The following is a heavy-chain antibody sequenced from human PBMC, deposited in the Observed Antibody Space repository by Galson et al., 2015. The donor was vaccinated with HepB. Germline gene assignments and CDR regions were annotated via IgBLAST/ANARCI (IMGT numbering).Heavy chain of an antibody. CDR2: VSYDGSNK. V-gene: IGHV3-30*18. CDR3: AKDGGERYNDGPNWFDP. Sequence: SLRLSCAASGFTFSSYGMHWVRQAPGKGLEWVAVVSYDGSNKYYADSVKGRFTISRDNSKNTLYLQMNSLRAEETAIYYCAKDGGERYNDGPNWFDPRGQGTLVTVSS. CDR1: GFTFSSYG. J-gene: IGHJ5*02. D-gene: IGHD5-18*01.